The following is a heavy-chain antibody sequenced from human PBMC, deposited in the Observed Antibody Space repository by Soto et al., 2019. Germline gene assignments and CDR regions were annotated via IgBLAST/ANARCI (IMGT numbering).Heavy chain of an antibody. CDR3: ASAYYDILTGYYGLGNFDY. CDR2: IYYSGST. D-gene: IGHD3-9*01. Sequence: ETLSLTCTVSGGSISSSSYYWGWIRQPPGKGLEWIGSIYYSGSTYYNPSLQSRVTISVDTSKNQFSLKLSSVTAADTAVYYCASAYYDILTGYYGLGNFDYWGQGTLITVSS. J-gene: IGHJ4*02. CDR1: GGSISSSSYY. V-gene: IGHV4-39*01.